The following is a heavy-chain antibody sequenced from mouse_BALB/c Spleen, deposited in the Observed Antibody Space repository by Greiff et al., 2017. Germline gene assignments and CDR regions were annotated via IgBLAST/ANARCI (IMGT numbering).Heavy chain of an antibody. Sequence: VQLKESGPGLVAPSQSLSITCTVSGFSLTGYGVNWVRQPPGKGLEWLGMIWGDGSTDYNSALKSRLSISKDNSKSQVFLKMNSLQTDDTARYYCARDRTAEYDAMDYWGQGTSVTVSS. CDR2: IWGDGST. CDR1: GFSLTGYG. J-gene: IGHJ4*01. V-gene: IGHV2-6-7*01. CDR3: ARDRTAEYDAMDY. D-gene: IGHD1-2*01.